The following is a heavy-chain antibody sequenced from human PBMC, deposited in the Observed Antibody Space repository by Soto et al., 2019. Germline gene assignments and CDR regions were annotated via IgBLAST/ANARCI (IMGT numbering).Heavy chain of an antibody. CDR1: GFTFSSYA. V-gene: IGHV3-23*01. Sequence: EVQLLESGGGLVQPGGSLRLSCAASGFTFSSYAMSWVRQAPGKGLEWVSAISGSGGSTYYADSVKGRFTISRDNPKNPLYLQMNSFRAEDTAVYYCAKGDGHTNWFDTWGQGTLVTVSS. CDR3: AKGDGHTNWFDT. J-gene: IGHJ5*02. CDR2: ISGSGGST.